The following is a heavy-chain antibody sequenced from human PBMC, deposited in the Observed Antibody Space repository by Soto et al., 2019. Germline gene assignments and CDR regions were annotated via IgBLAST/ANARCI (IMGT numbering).Heavy chain of an antibody. D-gene: IGHD2-21*01. Sequence: QVQLVESGGGLVKPGGSLRLACAASGFSFGDSYMSWVRQAPGKGLEWLSYISGGSSYTNYADSVKGRFTISRDNAKRWLYLEMNGMRADVTAVYYCAKAIVAASGDYFDHWGQGNLVTVSS. CDR2: ISGGSSYT. CDR3: AKAIVAASGDYFDH. J-gene: IGHJ4*02. V-gene: IGHV3-11*06. CDR1: GFSFGDSY.